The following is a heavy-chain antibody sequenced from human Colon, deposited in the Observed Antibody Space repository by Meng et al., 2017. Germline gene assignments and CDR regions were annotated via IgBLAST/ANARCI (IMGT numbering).Heavy chain of an antibody. CDR3: ARDLHVRGLDS. D-gene: IGHD3-10*02. V-gene: IGHV4-4*07. Sequence: QVDLQESGPGLVKPSETLSLTCTVSGGSISRYYWSWIQQPAGKGLEWIGRVYPSDSDYNPSLKSRVSMALDTSKNQVSLKLNSVTAADTAVYYCARDLHVRGLDSWGQGTLVTVSS. CDR2: VYPSDS. CDR1: GGSISRYY. J-gene: IGHJ4*02.